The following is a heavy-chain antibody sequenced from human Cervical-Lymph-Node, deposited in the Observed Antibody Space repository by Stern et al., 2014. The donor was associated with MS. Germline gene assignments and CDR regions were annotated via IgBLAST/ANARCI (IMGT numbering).Heavy chain of an antibody. J-gene: IGHJ6*02. Sequence: QLQLQESGPGLVKPSETLSLTCTVSGGSITPYHWSWIRQPPGKGLEWIGNIFYRGSPNYNPSLESRVTMSADTSNNHLSLRLSSVTAADTAVYYCAREALGDYDRSAGTFYYFGMDVWGQGTTVTVSS. CDR2: IFYRGSP. V-gene: IGHV4-59*01. D-gene: IGHD3-22*01. CDR1: GGSITPYH. CDR3: AREALGDYDRSAGTFYYFGMDV.